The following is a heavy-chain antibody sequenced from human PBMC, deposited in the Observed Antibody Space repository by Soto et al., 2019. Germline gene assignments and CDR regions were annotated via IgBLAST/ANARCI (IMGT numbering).Heavy chain of an antibody. D-gene: IGHD6-6*01. CDR3: ARPAGRLANWFDP. V-gene: IGHV1-46*01. J-gene: IGHJ5*02. CDR1: GYTFTDYR. CDR2: INPSGGST. Sequence: QVQLVQSGVEVKKPGASVKVSCKASGYTFTDYRMIWVRQAPGQGLEWMGIINPSGGSTNYAPSFQGRVTLTRDSFTSTVYMEQSNLRSEDTVVYYCARPAGRLANWFDPWGQGTLVTVSS.